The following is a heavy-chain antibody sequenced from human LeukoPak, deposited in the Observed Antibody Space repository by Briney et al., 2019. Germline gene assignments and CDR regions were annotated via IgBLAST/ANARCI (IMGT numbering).Heavy chain of an antibody. CDR3: AKMVGMTGFFPFDP. D-gene: IGHD3-3*01. CDR1: GLTFRNFW. Sequence: GGSLTLSCALAGLTFRNFWASWVRQAPGEGLECVSAISGSGRSTHYADSVKGRFTISRDNSKNTMYLQTNSLRAEDTAVYYCAKMVGMTGFFPFDPWGRGTLVTVSS. CDR2: ISGSGRST. V-gene: IGHV3-23*01. J-gene: IGHJ5*02.